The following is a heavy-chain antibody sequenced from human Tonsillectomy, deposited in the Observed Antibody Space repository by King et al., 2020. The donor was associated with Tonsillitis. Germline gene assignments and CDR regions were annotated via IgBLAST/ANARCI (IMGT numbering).Heavy chain of an antibody. V-gene: IGHV4-30-2*01. CDR1: GGSITSGGYS. D-gene: IGHD3-22*01. J-gene: IGHJ4*02. Sequence: QLQESGSGLVKPSQTLSLTCAVSGGSITSGGYSWSWIRQPPGKGLEWIGYIFHSGSTHYNPSLQSRVTISEDRSKNQLSLNLKSVTAADTAVYYCARRVAYSYDSSGYWTYYSDNWGQGTLVTVSS. CDR3: ARRVAYSYDSSGYWTYYSDN. CDR2: IFHSGST.